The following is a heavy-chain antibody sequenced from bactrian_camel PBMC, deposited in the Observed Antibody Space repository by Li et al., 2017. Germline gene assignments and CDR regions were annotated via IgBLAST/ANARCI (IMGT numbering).Heavy chain of an antibody. CDR3: ARVRGVVAVGFVDY. CDR1: GFTFGDYA. V-gene: IGHV3-1*01. Sequence: DVQLVESGGGSVQPGGSLRLSCATSGFTFGDYAMGWLRQAPGKKLEWVSSINSRGDTTNYAYAVKGRFTISRDFATNTVFLQMNNLKQEDTAAYYCARVRGVVAVGFVDYWGQGTQVTVS. J-gene: IGHJ4*01. CDR2: INSRGDTT. D-gene: IGHD6*01.